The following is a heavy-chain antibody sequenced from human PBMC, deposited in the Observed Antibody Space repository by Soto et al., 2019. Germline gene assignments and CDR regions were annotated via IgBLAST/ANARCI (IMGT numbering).Heavy chain of an antibody. J-gene: IGHJ4*02. D-gene: IGHD3-9*01. V-gene: IGHV3-30*18. Sequence: GGSLRLSCAASGFTFSSYGMHWVRQAPGKGLEWVAVISYDGSNKYYADSVKGRFTISRDNSKNTLYLQMNSLRAEDTAVYYCAKGNYDILTGPFDYWGQGTLVTVSS. CDR3: AKGNYDILTGPFDY. CDR2: ISYDGSNK. CDR1: GFTFSSYG.